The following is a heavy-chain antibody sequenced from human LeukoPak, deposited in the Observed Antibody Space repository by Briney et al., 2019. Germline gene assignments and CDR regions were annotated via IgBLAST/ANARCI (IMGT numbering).Heavy chain of an antibody. D-gene: IGHD6-13*01. Sequence: ASVKVSCKASGDTFTINDINWVRQATGQGLEWMGWMNPNSGNTGYAQKFQGRVTMTRNTSISTSYMELTNLRSEDTAVYYCARVTAAGTCAFDIWGQGTTVTVSS. CDR3: ARVTAAGTCAFDI. J-gene: IGHJ3*02. CDR2: MNPNSGNT. CDR1: GDTFTIND. V-gene: IGHV1-8*01.